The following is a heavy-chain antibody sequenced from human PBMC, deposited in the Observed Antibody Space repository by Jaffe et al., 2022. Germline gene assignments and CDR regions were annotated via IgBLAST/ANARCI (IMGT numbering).Heavy chain of an antibody. D-gene: IGHD5-18*01. CDR2: INPSGGST. V-gene: IGHV1-46*01. CDR1: GYTFTSYY. CDR3: ARDRRVGGGYSYGYVGGPFDY. Sequence: QVQLVQSGAEVKKPGASVKVSCKASGYTFTSYYMHWVRQAPGQGLEWMGIINPSGGSTSYAQKFQGRVTMTRDTSTSTVYMELSSLRSEDTAVYYCARDRRVGGGYSYGYVGGPFDYWGQGTLVTVSS. J-gene: IGHJ4*02.